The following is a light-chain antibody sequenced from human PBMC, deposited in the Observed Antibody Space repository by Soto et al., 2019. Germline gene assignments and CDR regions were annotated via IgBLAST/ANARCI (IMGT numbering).Light chain of an antibody. J-gene: IGKJ5*01. CDR1: QSVSSN. CDR3: QQYGSSPRT. Sequence: EIGMTQSPATLSLSLGERATLSCRASQSVSSNLVWYQQKPGQAPRLLIYGASTRATGIPARFSGTGSGTEFTLTIGSLQSEDFAVYYCQQYGSSPRTFGQGTRLEI. CDR2: GAS. V-gene: IGKV3-15*01.